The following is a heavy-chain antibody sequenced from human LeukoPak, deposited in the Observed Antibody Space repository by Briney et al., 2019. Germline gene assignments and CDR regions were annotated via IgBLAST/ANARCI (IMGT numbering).Heavy chain of an antibody. CDR1: GYTFTGYY. J-gene: IGHJ3*02. D-gene: IGHD3-9*01. CDR3: ARDHPLRYFDWLLIDAFDI. CDR2: INPNSGGT. V-gene: IGHV1-2*02. Sequence: ASVKVSCKASGYTFTGYYMHWVRQAPGQGLEWMGWINPNSGGTNYAQKFQGRVTMTRDTSISTAYMELSRLRSDDTAVYYCARDHPLRYFDWLLIDAFDIWGQGTMVTVSS.